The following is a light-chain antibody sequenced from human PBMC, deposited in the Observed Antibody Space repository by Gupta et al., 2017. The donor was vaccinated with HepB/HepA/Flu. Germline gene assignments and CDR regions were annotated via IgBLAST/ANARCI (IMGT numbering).Light chain of an antibody. CDR2: SNS. Sequence: QSVLTQLPSASVTPGQRVTIPCSGTSSNNGSNPVNSFQQLPGTAPKLLIYSNSQRPSGVPDRFSGGKSGTSVSLAIGGLQSEDEADYYCVAWDGSLNGPVFGGGTKLTVL. CDR1: SSNNGSNP. J-gene: IGLJ3*02. V-gene: IGLV1-44*01. CDR3: VAWDGSLNGPV.